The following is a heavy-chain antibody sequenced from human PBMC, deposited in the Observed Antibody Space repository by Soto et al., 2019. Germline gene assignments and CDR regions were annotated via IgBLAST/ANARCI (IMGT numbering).Heavy chain of an antibody. J-gene: IGHJ6*03. D-gene: IGHD6-13*01. CDR3: ARDSHSSGWYWENYYYYYMDV. V-gene: IGHV3-7*01. CDR2: IKQDGSEK. Sequence: GGSLRLSCAASGFTFSSYWMSWVRQAPGKGLEWVANIKQDGSEKYYVDSVKGRFTISRDNAKNSLYLQMNSLRAEDTAVYYCARDSHSSGWYWENYYYYYMDVWGKGTTVTVS. CDR1: GFTFSSYW.